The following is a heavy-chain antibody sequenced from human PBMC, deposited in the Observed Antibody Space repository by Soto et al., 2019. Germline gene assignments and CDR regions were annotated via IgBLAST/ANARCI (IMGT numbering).Heavy chain of an antibody. D-gene: IGHD3-10*01. CDR2: IYWDNDK. V-gene: IGHV2-5*02. J-gene: IGHJ4*02. CDR1: GFSLSTTGVG. Sequence: QITLKESGPTLVKPTQTLTLTCSFSGFSLSTTGVGVGWIRQSPGKALEWLAIIYWDNDKRYSPSLKSRVTITNATSKNQVVLTVTTMDPVDTVTYYCARSLWFGELHWGQGALVTVSS. CDR3: ARSLWFGELH.